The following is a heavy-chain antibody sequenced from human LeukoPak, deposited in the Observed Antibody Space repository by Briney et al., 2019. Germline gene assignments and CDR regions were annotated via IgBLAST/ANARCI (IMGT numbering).Heavy chain of an antibody. CDR3: ATTGVVMSGFAEGSFDY. D-gene: IGHD5-12*01. CDR1: GFTVSSNY. Sequence: GGSLRLSCAASGFTVSSNYMSWVRQSPVKGLEWVSVIYADGSTYYADSVKGRFTISRDNSKNTLYLQMNSLRAEDSAVYYCATTGVVMSGFAEGSFDYWGQGTLVTVSS. V-gene: IGHV3-53*03. J-gene: IGHJ4*02. CDR2: IYADGST.